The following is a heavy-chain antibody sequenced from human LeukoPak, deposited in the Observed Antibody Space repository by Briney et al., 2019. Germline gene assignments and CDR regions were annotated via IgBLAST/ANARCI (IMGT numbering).Heavy chain of an antibody. Sequence: GGSLRLSCAASGFTFSNYWMHWVRQAPGKGLEWVSLISWDGGNTYYADSVKGRFTISRDNSKNSLYLQMNSLRLEDSAFYYCARGRTAAGKHSYYMDVWGKGTTVTVSS. V-gene: IGHV3-43D*03. CDR3: ARGRTAAGKHSYYMDV. CDR2: ISWDGGNT. CDR1: GFTFSNYW. D-gene: IGHD6-13*01. J-gene: IGHJ6*03.